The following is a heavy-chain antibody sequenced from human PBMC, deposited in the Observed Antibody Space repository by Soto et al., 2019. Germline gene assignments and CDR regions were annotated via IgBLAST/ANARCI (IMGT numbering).Heavy chain of an antibody. Sequence: QVQLVESGGGVVQPGRSLRLSCAASGFTFSSYGMHWVRQAPGKGLVWVAVIWYDGSNKYYADSVKGRFTISRDNSKNTLYLQMNSLRAEDTAVYYCARTTTVTDEGSARYYFDYWGQGTLVTVSS. V-gene: IGHV3-33*01. CDR3: ARTTTVTDEGSARYYFDY. CDR2: IWYDGSNK. J-gene: IGHJ4*02. CDR1: GFTFSSYG. D-gene: IGHD4-17*01.